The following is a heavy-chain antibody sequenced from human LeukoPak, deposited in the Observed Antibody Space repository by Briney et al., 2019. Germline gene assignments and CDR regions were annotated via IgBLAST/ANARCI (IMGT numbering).Heavy chain of an antibody. CDR3: ASGGRGSSWFGN. CDR2: INTAGDT. Sequence: GGSLRLSCAASGFTFSSYDMHWVRQAAGEGPEWVSAINTAGDTYYQGPVKGRFTISRENAKNSLYLQMNSLRAGDTAVYYCASGGRGSSWFGNWGQGTLVTVSS. D-gene: IGHD6-13*01. J-gene: IGHJ4*02. CDR1: GFTFSSYD. V-gene: IGHV3-13*01.